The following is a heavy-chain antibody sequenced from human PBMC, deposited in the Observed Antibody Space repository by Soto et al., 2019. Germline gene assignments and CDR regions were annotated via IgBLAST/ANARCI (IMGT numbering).Heavy chain of an antibody. Sequence: GASVKVSCKASGYTFTSYAMHWVRHAPGQRLEWMGWINAGNGNTKYSQKFQGRVTITRDTSASTAYMGLSSLRSEDTAIYYCARGYCSSTSCHEDFWGQGTLVTVSS. J-gene: IGHJ4*02. CDR3: ARGYCSSTSCHEDF. CDR1: GYTFTSYA. D-gene: IGHD2-2*01. V-gene: IGHV1-3*01. CDR2: INAGNGNT.